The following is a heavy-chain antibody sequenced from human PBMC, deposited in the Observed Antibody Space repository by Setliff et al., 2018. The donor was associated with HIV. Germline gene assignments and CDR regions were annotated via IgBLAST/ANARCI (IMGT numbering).Heavy chain of an antibody. J-gene: IGHJ4*02. Sequence: SVKVSCKASGGTFSTYAISWLRQAPGQGLEGMGGIVPIFSTANYAQKFQGRVTITTDESTSTAYMDLSSLRSEDTAVYYCAKDQAGWLQLRSRLEDWGQGTLVTVSS. CDR1: GGTFSTYA. CDR2: IVPIFSTA. CDR3: AKDQAGWLQLRSRLED. V-gene: IGHV1-69*05. D-gene: IGHD5-12*01.